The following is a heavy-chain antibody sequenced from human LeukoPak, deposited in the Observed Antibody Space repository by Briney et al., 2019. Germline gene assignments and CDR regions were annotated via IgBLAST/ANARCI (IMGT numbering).Heavy chain of an antibody. Sequence: GGSLRLSCAASGFTFSSYGMHWVRQAPGKGLEWVANIKQDGSEKYYVDSVKGRFTISRDNAKNSLYLQMNSLRAEDTAVYYCAREPYDSSGYYYDYFDYWGQGTLVTVSS. CDR2: IKQDGSEK. D-gene: IGHD3-22*01. V-gene: IGHV3-7*01. CDR3: AREPYDSSGYYYDYFDY. J-gene: IGHJ4*02. CDR1: GFTFSSYG.